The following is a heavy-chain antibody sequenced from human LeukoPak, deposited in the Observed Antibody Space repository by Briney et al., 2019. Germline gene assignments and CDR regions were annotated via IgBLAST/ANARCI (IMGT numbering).Heavy chain of an antibody. V-gene: IGHV4-31*03. CDR1: GGSISSGGYY. J-gene: IGHJ4*02. CDR2: IYYSGST. Sequence: SQTLSLTCTVSGGSISSGGYYWSWIRQHPGKGLEWIGYIYYSGSTYYNPSLKSRVTISVDTSKNQFSLKLSSVTAADTAVYYCAKARPLTCGGDCYQIDFWGQGTLVTVSS. D-gene: IGHD2-21*02. CDR3: AKARPLTCGGDCYQIDF.